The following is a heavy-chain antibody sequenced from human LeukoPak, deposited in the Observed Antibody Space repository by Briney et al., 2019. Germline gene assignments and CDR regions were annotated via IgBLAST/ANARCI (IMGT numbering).Heavy chain of an antibody. CDR2: INHGGLT. D-gene: IGHD3-16*02. CDR3: ARARAFVWGSYRYIPYYFDP. V-gene: IGHV4-39*07. CDR1: GGSISSRSYY. J-gene: IGHJ5*02. Sequence: PSETLSLTCTVSGGSISSRSYYWGWIRQPPGKGLEWIGEINHGGLTSYNPSLESRLTLLVDTSKNQFSLNLRSVTAADTAVYFCARARAFVWGSYRYIPYYFDPWGQGTLVTVSS.